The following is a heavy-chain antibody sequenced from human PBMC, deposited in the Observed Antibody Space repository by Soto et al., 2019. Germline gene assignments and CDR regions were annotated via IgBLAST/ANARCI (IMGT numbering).Heavy chain of an antibody. Sequence: SVKVSCKASGGTFSSYAISWVRQAPGQGLEWMGGIIPIFGTANYAQKFQGRVTITADESTSTAYMELSSLRSEDTAVYYCAREDLYCSGGSCYSSARFDDWGQGTLVTVSS. CDR1: GGTFSSYA. J-gene: IGHJ4*02. V-gene: IGHV1-69*13. CDR3: AREDLYCSGGSCYSSARFDD. CDR2: IIPIFGTA. D-gene: IGHD2-15*01.